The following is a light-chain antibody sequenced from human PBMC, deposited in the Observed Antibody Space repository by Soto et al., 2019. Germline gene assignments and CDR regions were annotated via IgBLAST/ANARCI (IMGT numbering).Light chain of an antibody. CDR1: QSVTVN. J-gene: IGKJ1*01. CDR3: QQYNDWPPRWT. V-gene: IGKV3-15*01. Sequence: EIVMTQSPATLSLSPGERATLSCRASQSVTVNLAWYPQKPGQAPRLLIYRASTRATGIPARFGGGGYGTALALTISSLRSALVAVFIFQQYNDWPPRWTFGQGTKVEI. CDR2: RAS.